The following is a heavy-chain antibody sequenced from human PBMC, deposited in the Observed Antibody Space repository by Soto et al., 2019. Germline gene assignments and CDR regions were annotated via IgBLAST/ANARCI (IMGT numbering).Heavy chain of an antibody. Sequence: PGESLKISCKCSGYTFTTYWIGLVRQMPGRGLEWMGIISLADSDTRYSPSFQGQVTISGDKSISTAYLQWSSLKASDTAMYYCARAYDSSAFDIWGQGTVVTVSS. CDR1: GYTFTTYW. CDR3: ARAYDSSAFDI. V-gene: IGHV5-51*01. CDR2: ISLADSDT. J-gene: IGHJ3*02. D-gene: IGHD3-22*01.